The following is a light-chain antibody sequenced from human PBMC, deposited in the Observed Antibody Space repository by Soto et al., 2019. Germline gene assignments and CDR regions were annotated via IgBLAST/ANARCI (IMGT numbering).Light chain of an antibody. J-gene: IGLJ1*01. CDR1: SGDVGSYNL. CDR2: EGS. V-gene: IGLV2-23*01. CDR3: CSYAGSSTPYV. Sequence: QSALTKPPCVSGSPRQLITISCPGTSGDVGSYNLVSWYQQHPGKAPKLMIYEGSKRPSGVSSRFSGSKSGNTASLTISGLQAEDEADYYCCSYAGSSTPYVFGTGTKVTVL.